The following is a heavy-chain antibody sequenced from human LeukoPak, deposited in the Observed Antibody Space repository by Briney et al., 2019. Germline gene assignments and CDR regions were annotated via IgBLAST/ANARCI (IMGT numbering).Heavy chain of an antibody. Sequence: ASVKVSCKASGGTFSSYAISWVRQAPGQGLEWMRRIIPIFGTANYAQKFQGRVTITADKSTSTAYMELSSLRSEDTAVYYCATYYYDSSEEYFQHWGQGTLVTVSS. D-gene: IGHD3-22*01. CDR3: ATYYYDSSEEYFQH. CDR2: IIPIFGTA. V-gene: IGHV1-69*06. J-gene: IGHJ1*01. CDR1: GGTFSSYA.